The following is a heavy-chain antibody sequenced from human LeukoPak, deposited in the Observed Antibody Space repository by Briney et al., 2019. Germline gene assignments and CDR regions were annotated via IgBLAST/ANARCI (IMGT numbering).Heavy chain of an antibody. V-gene: IGHV4-59*08. CDR1: GASMNKYY. Sequence: SETLSLTCTVSGASMNKYYWSWIRQPPGKGLEWIGYIHYGGSTNYSPSLKSRLTISVDRSNNQFSLSLTSVTAADTAMYYCARRSDLWSGFRSDYYYMDVWGNGTTVIVSS. D-gene: IGHD3-3*01. J-gene: IGHJ6*03. CDR3: ARRSDLWSGFRSDYYYMDV. CDR2: IHYGGST.